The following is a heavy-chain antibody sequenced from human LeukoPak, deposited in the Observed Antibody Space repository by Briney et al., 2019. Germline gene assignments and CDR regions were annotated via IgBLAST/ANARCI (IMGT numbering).Heavy chain of an antibody. CDR1: GFTFTSYW. Sequence: PGGSLRLFCSASGFTFTSYWMHWFRQAPGKGLVWVSRVDSYGSSTTYADSVKGRFTISRDNAKNTLYLQMNSLRAEDTAVYYCATGVTAFEYWGQGSVATVSS. J-gene: IGHJ4*02. V-gene: IGHV3-74*01. CDR3: ATGVTAFEY. CDR2: VDSYGSST. D-gene: IGHD3-10*01.